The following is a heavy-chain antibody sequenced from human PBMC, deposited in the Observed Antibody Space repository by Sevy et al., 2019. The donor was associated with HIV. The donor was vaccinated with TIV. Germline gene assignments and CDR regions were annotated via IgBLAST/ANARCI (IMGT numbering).Heavy chain of an antibody. CDR3: VAASNYFDY. V-gene: IGHV4-34*01. CDR1: GGSFSGYY. CDR2: INHSGST. D-gene: IGHD6-19*01. J-gene: IGHJ4*02. Sequence: SETLSLTCAVYGGSFSGYYWSSIRQPPGKGLEWIGEINHSGSTNYNPSLKSRVTISVDTSKNQFSLKLSSVTAADTAVYYCVAASNYFDYWGQGTLVTVSS.